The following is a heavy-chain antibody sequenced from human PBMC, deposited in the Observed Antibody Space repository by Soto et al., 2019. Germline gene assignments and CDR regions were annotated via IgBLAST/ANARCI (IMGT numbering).Heavy chain of an antibody. J-gene: IGHJ4*02. CDR3: ALRYFEWFSPNY. CDR1: GGTFSSYA. D-gene: IGHD3-9*01. Sequence: QVQLVQSGAEVKKPGSSVKVSCKASGGTFSSYAISWVRQAPGQGLEWMGGIIPIFGTANYAQKFQGRVTIXAXXSTSTAYMELSSLRSEDTAVYYSALRYFEWFSPNYWGQGTLVTVSS. CDR2: IIPIFGTA. V-gene: IGHV1-69*14.